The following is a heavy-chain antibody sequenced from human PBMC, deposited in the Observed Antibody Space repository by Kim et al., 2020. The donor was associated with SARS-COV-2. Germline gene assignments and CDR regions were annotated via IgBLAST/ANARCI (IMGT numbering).Heavy chain of an antibody. CDR1: GYTLTSYG. D-gene: IGHD2-21*02. J-gene: IGHJ4*02. CDR2: ISVNNGNT. CDR3: ARERGRGEWCMPPYCGGDYKDY. V-gene: IGHV1-18*04. Sequence: ASVKVSCKASGYTLTSYGISWVRQAPGQGLEWMGWISVNNGNTNYAQKFQGRVTMTTDTFTNTAYMELRSLRSDDTAVYYCARERGRGEWCMPPYCGGDYKDYWGQGTLLTVSS.